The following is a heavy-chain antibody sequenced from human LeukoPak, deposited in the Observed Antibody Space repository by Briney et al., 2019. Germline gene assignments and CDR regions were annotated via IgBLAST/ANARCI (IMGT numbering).Heavy chain of an antibody. CDR2: IYYSGST. V-gene: IGHV4-31*03. CDR1: GGSISSGGYY. CDR3: ARLTTDSYYYDSSGYFREYAFDI. Sequence: SQTLSLTCTVSGGSISSGGYYWSWIRQHPGKGLEWIGYIYYSGSTYYNPSLKSRVTISVDTSKNQFSLKLSSVTAADTAVYYCARLTTDSYYYDSSGYFREYAFDIWGQGTMVTVSS. D-gene: IGHD3-22*01. J-gene: IGHJ3*02.